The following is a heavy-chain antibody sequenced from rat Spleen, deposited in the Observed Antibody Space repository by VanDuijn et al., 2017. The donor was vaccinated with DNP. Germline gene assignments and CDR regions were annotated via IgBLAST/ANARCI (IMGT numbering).Heavy chain of an antibody. D-gene: IGHD1-6*01. V-gene: IGHV2-63*01. J-gene: IGHJ4*01. Sequence: QVQLKESGPDLVQPSQTLSLTCTVAGFSLTNYGVNWVRQPPGKGLEWMGRVRYNGDTAYNSALKSRLSINRDTSKNQVFLKMNSLQTDDTATYYCTRDAYSGYSYAMDAWGQGTSVTVSS. CDR1: GFSLTNYG. CDR2: VRYNGDT. CDR3: TRDAYSGYSYAMDA.